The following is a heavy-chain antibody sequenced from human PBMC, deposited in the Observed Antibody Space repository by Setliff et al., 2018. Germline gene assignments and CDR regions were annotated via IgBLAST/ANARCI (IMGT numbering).Heavy chain of an antibody. CDR3: ARVPFYDYVWGTYRGEYYFDY. J-gene: IGHJ4*02. CDR1: GGTFSSYA. Sequence: SVKVSCKASGGTFSSYAISWVRQAPGQGLEWMGGIIPILGIANYPQKFQGRVTITTDESTRTAYMELRSLRSDDTAVYYCARVPFYDYVWGTYRGEYYFDYWGQGTLVTVSS. D-gene: IGHD3-16*02. CDR2: IIPILGIA. V-gene: IGHV1-69*10.